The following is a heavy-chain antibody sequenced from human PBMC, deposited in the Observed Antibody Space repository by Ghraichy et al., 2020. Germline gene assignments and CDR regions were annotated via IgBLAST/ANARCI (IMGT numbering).Heavy chain of an antibody. CDR1: GGTFSSYT. CDR3: ARTIRYCSSTSCYFPPPAGHDAFDI. J-gene: IGHJ3*02. Sequence: SVKVSCKASGGTFSSYTISWVRQAPGQGLEWMGRIIPILGIANYAQKFQGRVTITADKSTSTAYMELSSLRSEDTAVYYCARTIRYCSSTSCYFPPPAGHDAFDIWGQGTMVTVSS. D-gene: IGHD2-2*01. CDR2: IIPILGIA. V-gene: IGHV1-69*02.